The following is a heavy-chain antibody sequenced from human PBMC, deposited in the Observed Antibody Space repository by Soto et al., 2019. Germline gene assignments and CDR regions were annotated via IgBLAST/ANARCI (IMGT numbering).Heavy chain of an antibody. CDR2: ISSSGYI. CDR1: GFTFSNSG. D-gene: IGHD4-17*01. V-gene: IGHV3-21*01. Sequence: EVQLVESGGGLVKPGGSLRLSCAASGFTFSNSGMNWVRQAPGKGLEWVSYISSSGYIFYADSVKGRFTISRDNAKDAPYLQMNSLRAEDTAVYYCARDLGAVTTLGFQNWGQGALVTVSS. J-gene: IGHJ1*01. CDR3: ARDLGAVTTLGFQN.